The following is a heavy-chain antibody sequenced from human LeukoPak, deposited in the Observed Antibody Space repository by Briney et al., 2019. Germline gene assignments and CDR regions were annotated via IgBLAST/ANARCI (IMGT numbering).Heavy chain of an antibody. V-gene: IGHV1-18*01. CDR1: GYTFTSYG. Sequence: ASVKVSCKASGYTFTSYGISWVRQAPGQGLEWMGWISAYNGNTNYAQKLQGRVTMTTDTSTSTAYMELSRLTSDDTAVYFCAKDAVTVATPYFDFWGQGTLVTVSS. CDR2: ISAYNGNT. D-gene: IGHD4-11*01. J-gene: IGHJ4*02. CDR3: AKDAVTVATPYFDF.